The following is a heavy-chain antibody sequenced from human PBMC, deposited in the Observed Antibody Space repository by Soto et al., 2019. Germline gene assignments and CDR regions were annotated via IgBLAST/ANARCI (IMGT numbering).Heavy chain of an antibody. V-gene: IGHV4-39*01. CDR3: ARHTATNVYSYYYGMDV. D-gene: IGHD4-17*01. CDR1: GGSITTSNYY. J-gene: IGHJ6*02. Sequence: ASETLSLTCTVSGGSITTSNYYWGWIRQPPGKGLEWIGNIYYGGSPYYNPSLKSRVTISVDTSENQFSLKLNSVTAADTAVYYCARHTATNVYSYYYGMDVWGQRTTVTVSS. CDR2: IYYGGSP.